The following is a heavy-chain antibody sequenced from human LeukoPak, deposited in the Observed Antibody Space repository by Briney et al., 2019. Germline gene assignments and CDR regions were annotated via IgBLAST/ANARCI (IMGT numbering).Heavy chain of an antibody. Sequence: SVKVSGKASVGTFSSYAISWVRQAPGQGLEWMGGIIPIFGTANYAQKFQGRVTITADESTSTAYMELSSLRSEDTAVYYCARDSDTAMVGGFDYWGQGTLVTVSS. D-gene: IGHD5-18*01. V-gene: IGHV1-69*13. CDR3: ARDSDTAMVGGFDY. CDR1: VGTFSSYA. J-gene: IGHJ4*02. CDR2: IIPIFGTA.